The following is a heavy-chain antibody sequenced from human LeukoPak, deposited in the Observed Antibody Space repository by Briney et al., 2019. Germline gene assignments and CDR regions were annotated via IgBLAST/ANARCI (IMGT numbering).Heavy chain of an antibody. CDR2: IYHSGST. Sequence: SETLSLTCAVSGYSISSGYYWGWIRQPPGKGLEWIGSIYHSGSTYYNPPLKSRVTISLDTSKNQFSLKLSSVTAADTAVYYCARGGFYCGDDCYVDYWGQGTLVTVPS. J-gene: IGHJ4*02. CDR1: GYSISSGYY. CDR3: ARGGFYCGDDCYVDY. D-gene: IGHD2-21*02. V-gene: IGHV4-38-2*01.